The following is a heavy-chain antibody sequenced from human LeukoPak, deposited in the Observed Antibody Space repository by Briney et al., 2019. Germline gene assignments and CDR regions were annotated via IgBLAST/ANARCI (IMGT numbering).Heavy chain of an antibody. V-gene: IGHV3-74*01. CDR3: ARDKIDLDY. Sequence: SGGSLRLSCAASGFTFSSYWMHWVRQAPGKGLVWVSRINSDGSSTSYADSVKGRFTISRANAKNTLYLQISILRSQTTSVNYRARDKIDLDYWGQGTLVTVSS. CDR1: GFTFSSYW. J-gene: IGHJ4*02. D-gene: IGHD2-21*01. CDR2: INSDGSST.